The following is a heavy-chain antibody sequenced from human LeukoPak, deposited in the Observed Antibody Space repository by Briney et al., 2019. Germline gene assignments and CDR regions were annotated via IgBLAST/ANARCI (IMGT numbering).Heavy chain of an antibody. J-gene: IGHJ4*02. V-gene: IGHV1-18*04. CDR2: ISAYNGNT. CDR1: GYTFTSYG. CDR3: AFMVRGAHKQYYFDY. D-gene: IGHD3-10*01. Sequence: ASVKVSCKASGYTFTSYGISWVRHAPGQGLEWMGWISAYNGNTNYAQKLQGRVTMTTDTSTSTAYMELRSLRSDDTAVYYCAFMVRGAHKQYYFDYWGQGTLVTVST.